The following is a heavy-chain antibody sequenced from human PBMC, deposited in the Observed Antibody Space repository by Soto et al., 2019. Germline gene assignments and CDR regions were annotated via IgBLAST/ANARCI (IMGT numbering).Heavy chain of an antibody. J-gene: IGHJ5*02. CDR1: GYTFTGYY. Sequence: QVQLVQSGAEVKKPGASVKVSCKASGYTFTGYYMHWVRQAPGQGLEWMGWINPNSGGTNYAQKFQGWVTMTRDTSISTAYMELSRLRSDDTAVYYCAGAPGEGDFWSGHPNWFDPWGQGTLVTVSS. CDR3: AGAPGEGDFWSGHPNWFDP. D-gene: IGHD3-3*01. V-gene: IGHV1-2*04. CDR2: INPNSGGT.